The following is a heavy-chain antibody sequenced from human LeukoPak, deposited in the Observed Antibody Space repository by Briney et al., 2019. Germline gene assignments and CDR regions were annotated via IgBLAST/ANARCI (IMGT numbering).Heavy chain of an antibody. CDR3: ASNGYYDSSGYPRPLDY. J-gene: IGHJ4*02. CDR2: INPNSGGT. Sequence: GASVKVSCKASGYTFTGYYMHWVRQAPGQGLEWMGWINPNSGGTNYAQKFQGRVTMTRDTSTSTVYMELSSLRSEDTAVYYCASNGYYDSSGYPRPLDYWGQGTLVTVSS. D-gene: IGHD3-22*01. V-gene: IGHV1-2*02. CDR1: GYTFTGYY.